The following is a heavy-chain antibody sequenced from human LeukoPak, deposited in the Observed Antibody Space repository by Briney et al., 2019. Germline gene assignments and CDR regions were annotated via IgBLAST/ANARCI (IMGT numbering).Heavy chain of an antibody. CDR1: GYTFTSYY. D-gene: IGHD5-18*01. V-gene: IGHV1-46*01. J-gene: IGHJ6*02. CDR3: ARVEWEYTAMVTGPRGMDV. Sequence: SVKVSCKASGYTFTSYYMHWVRQAPGQGLEWMGIINPSGGSTSYAQKFQGRVTMTRDTSTSTVYMELSSLRSEDTAVYYCARVEWEYTAMVTGPRGMDVWGQGTTVTVSS. CDR2: INPSGGST.